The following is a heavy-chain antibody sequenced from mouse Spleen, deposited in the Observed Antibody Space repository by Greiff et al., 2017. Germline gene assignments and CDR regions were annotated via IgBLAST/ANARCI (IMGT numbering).Heavy chain of an antibody. CDR3: ARSFYGRAMDY. V-gene: IGHV1-82*01. CDR1: GYAFSSSW. Sequence: VQLQQSGPELVKPGASVKISCKASGYAFSSSWMNWVKQRPGKGLEWIGRIYPGDGDTNYNGKFKGKATLTADKSSSTAYMQLSSLTSEDSAVYFCARSFYGRAMDYWGQGTSVTVSS. D-gene: IGHD1-1*01. CDR2: IYPGDGDT. J-gene: IGHJ4*01.